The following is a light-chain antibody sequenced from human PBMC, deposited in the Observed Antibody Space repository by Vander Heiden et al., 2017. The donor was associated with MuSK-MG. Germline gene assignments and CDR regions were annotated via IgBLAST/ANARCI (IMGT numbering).Light chain of an antibody. J-gene: IGLJ2*01. CDR1: SSNIGAGYD. CDR3: QSYDSSLSGSGV. Sequence: SVLPPPPSVSGAPGQRVTISCTGSSSNIGAGYDVHWYQQLPGTAPKLLIYGNSNRPSGVPDRFSGSKTGTSASLAITGLQAEDEADYYCQSYDSSLSGSGVFGGGTKLTVL. CDR2: GNS. V-gene: IGLV1-40*01.